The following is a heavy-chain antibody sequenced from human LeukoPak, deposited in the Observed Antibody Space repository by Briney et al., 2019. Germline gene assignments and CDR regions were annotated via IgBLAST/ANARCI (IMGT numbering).Heavy chain of an antibody. CDR1: GFTFSSYA. CDR2: ISYDGSKK. J-gene: IGHJ4*02. CDR3: ARGGLDY. V-gene: IGHV3-30-3*01. Sequence: GRSLRLSCAASGFTFSSYAMHWVRQAPGKGLEWVGVISYDGSKKYYADSVQGRLTISRDNSKNTLYLQMNSLRAEDTAVYYCARGGLDYWGQGTLVTVSS.